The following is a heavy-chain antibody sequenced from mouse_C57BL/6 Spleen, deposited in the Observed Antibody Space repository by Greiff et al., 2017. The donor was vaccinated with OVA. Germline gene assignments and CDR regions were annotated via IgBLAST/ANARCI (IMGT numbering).Heavy chain of an antibody. Sequence: VQLKQSGPELVKPGASVKISCKASGYTFTDYYMNWVKQSHGKSLEWIGDINPNNGGTSYNQKFKGKATLTVDKSSSTAYMELRSLTSEDSAVYYCARMEGYYDHEDYWGQGTTLTVSS. CDR3: ARMEGYYDHEDY. V-gene: IGHV1-26*01. CDR2: INPNNGGT. J-gene: IGHJ2*01. CDR1: GYTFTDYY. D-gene: IGHD2-4*01.